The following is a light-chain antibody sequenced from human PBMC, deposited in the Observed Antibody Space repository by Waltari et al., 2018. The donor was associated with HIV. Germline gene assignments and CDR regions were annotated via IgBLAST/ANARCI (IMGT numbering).Light chain of an antibody. CDR2: DVS. CDR3: SSYTSTTTLEV. CDR1: SRDVGGYSY. J-gene: IGLJ2*01. Sequence: QSALTPPASVSGSPGQSITISCTGTSRDVGGYSYVSWYQHHPGKAPKLMIFDVSNRPSGVSDRFSGSKSGNTASLTISGLQVEDEADYYCSSYTSTTTLEVFGGGTKLTVL. V-gene: IGLV2-14*03.